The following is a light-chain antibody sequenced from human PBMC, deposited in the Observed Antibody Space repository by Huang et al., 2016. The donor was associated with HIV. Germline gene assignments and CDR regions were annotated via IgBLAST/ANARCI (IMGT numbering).Light chain of an antibody. CDR3: QQTYSTLT. CDR1: QSMSTY. CDR2: DAS. J-gene: IGKJ3*01. Sequence: DIQMAKSPSSLSASVGDRVTITCRASQSMSTYLNWYQQKPGKAPKLLFYDASTLQSGFPSSFSCSGSGTDFTLTISSLQPEDVATYYCQQTYSTLTFGPGTKVDIK. V-gene: IGKV1-39*01.